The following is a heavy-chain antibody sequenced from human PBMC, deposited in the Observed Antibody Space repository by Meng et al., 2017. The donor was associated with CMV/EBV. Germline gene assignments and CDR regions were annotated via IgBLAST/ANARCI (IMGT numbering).Heavy chain of an antibody. Sequence: GPLRLSCTVSGGSISSSSYYWGWIRQPPGKGLEWIGSIYYSGSTYYNPSLKSRVTISVDTSKNQFSLKLSSVTAADTAVYYCDSGYSYGYGYWGQGTLVTVSS. CDR3: DSGYSYGYGY. CDR1: GGSISSSSYY. V-gene: IGHV4-39*07. CDR2: IYYSGST. J-gene: IGHJ4*02. D-gene: IGHD5-18*01.